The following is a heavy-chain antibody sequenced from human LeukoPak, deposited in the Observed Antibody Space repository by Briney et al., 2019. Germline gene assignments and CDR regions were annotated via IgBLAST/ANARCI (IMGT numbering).Heavy chain of an antibody. D-gene: IGHD6-13*01. J-gene: IGHJ3*02. Sequence: GGSLRLSCAASGFTVSTNYMSWVRQAPGKGLEWVSVIYSGGSTYYADSVKGRFTISRDNSKNTLYLQMNSLRAEDTAVYYCAREQDASSSTENAFDIWGQGTMVTVSS. CDR2: IYSGGST. V-gene: IGHV3-53*01. CDR1: GFTVSTNY. CDR3: AREQDASSSTENAFDI.